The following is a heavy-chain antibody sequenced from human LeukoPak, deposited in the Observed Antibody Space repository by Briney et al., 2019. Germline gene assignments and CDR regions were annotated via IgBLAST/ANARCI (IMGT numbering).Heavy chain of an antibody. D-gene: IGHD3-9*01. CDR1: GFTFSSYA. CDR3: AREQVTNYDILTGDAFDI. Sequence: GGSLRLSCAASGFTFSSYAMHWVRQAPGKGLEWVAVISYDGSNKYYADSVKGRFTISRDNSKNTLYLQMNSLRAEDTAVYYCAREQVTNYDILTGDAFDIWGQGTMVTVSS. CDR2: ISYDGSNK. J-gene: IGHJ3*02. V-gene: IGHV3-30*04.